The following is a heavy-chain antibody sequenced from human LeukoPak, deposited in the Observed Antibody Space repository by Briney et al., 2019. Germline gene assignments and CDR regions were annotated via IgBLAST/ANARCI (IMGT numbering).Heavy chain of an antibody. CDR2: MYDSVRT. D-gene: IGHD3-9*01. J-gene: IGHJ6*03. CDR3: ARAANRDILTGYYKRYYYYYYMDV. V-gene: IGHV4-59*11. Sequence: SETLSLTCTVPGGSISSHYWSWIRQPPGKGLEWIGYMYDSVRTKDNPSLKSRVTLSADTSKNQFSLRLSSVTAADTAVYYCARAANRDILTGYYKRYYYYYYMDVWGKGTTVTVSS. CDR1: GGSISSHY.